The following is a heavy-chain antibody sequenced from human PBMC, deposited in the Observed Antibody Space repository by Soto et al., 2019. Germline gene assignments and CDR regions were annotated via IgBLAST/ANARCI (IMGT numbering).Heavy chain of an antibody. D-gene: IGHD6-6*01. CDR2: ISYDGSNK. V-gene: IGHV3-30-3*01. CDR3: ARNPKRGDSSSPNYYYYGMDV. Sequence: GESLRLSCAASGFTFSSYAMHWVRQAPGKGLEWVAVISYDGSNKYYADSVKGRFTISRDNSKNTLYLQMNSLRAEDTAVYYCARNPKRGDSSSPNYYYYGMDVWGQGTTVTVSS. J-gene: IGHJ6*02. CDR1: GFTFSSYA.